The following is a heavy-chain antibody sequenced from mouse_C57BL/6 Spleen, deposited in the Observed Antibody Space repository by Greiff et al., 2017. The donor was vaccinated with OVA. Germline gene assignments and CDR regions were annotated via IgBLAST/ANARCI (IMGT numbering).Heavy chain of an antibody. CDR2: IDPSDSYT. CDR1: GYTFTSYW. CDR3: ARVGGNCVGAMDY. Sequence: VQLQQPGAELVMPGASVKLSCKASGYTFTSYWMHWVKQRPGQGLEWIGEIDPSDSYTNYNQKFKGKSTLTVDKSSSTAYMQLSSLTSEDSAVYYCARVGGNCVGAMDYWGQGTSVTVSS. V-gene: IGHV1-69*01. J-gene: IGHJ4*01. D-gene: IGHD2-1*01.